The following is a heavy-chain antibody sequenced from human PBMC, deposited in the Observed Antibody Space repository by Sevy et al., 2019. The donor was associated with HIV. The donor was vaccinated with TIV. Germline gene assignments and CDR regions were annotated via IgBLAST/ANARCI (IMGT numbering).Heavy chain of an antibody. CDR1: GYTFTDYW. Sequence: GESLKISCNGSGYTFTDYWIVWVRQMPGKGLEWMGIIYPGDSDTTYSPSLQGQVTISADKSISTTYLQWSSLKASDTAMYYCARGARGTLPSYYYYGMDVWGLGTTVTVSS. J-gene: IGHJ6*02. V-gene: IGHV5-51*01. CDR2: IYPGDSDT. D-gene: IGHD1-1*01. CDR3: ARGARGTLPSYYYYGMDV.